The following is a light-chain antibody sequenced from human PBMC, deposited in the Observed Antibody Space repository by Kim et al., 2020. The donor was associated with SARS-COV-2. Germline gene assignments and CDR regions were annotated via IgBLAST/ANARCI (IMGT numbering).Light chain of an antibody. CDR3: QTWGNGICV. Sequence: AEAKLAWRVERRHTSYAIAWHRQKQEKGRGYLMKLKSDGSHRKGDGIRYRFSGSSSGAERYLTISGGQYEDEADYYCQTWGNGICVFGGGTQLTVL. CDR2: LKSDGSH. J-gene: IGLJ3*02. CDR1: RRHTSYA. V-gene: IGLV4-69*01.